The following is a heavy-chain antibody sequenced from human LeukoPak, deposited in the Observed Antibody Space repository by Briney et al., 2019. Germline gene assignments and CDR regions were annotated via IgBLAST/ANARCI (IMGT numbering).Heavy chain of an antibody. J-gene: IGHJ4*02. Sequence: GGSLRLSCAASGFTFDDYAMHWVRQAPGKGLEWVSGISWNSGSIGYADSVKGRFTISRDNAENSLYLQMNSLRAEDTALYYCAKGSGYYDSSGYFDYWGQGTLVTVSS. D-gene: IGHD3-22*01. CDR3: AKGSGYYDSSGYFDY. V-gene: IGHV3-9*01. CDR2: ISWNSGSI. CDR1: GFTFDDYA.